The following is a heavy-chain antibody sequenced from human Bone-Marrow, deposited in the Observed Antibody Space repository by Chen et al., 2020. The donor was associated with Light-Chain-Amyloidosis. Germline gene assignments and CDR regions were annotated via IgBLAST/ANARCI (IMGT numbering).Heavy chain of an antibody. CDR3: AREGTAMGRGQFLNFFYYMDV. D-gene: IGHD5-18*01. J-gene: IGHJ6*03. V-gene: IGHV4-61*02. Sequence: GSGPGLVKPSQTLSLTCSVSGASMTNGSHYWSWIRLPAGNGLEWIGRIYTSGNTNYSPSLKSRVTISVDTSKNQFSLKLNSVTAADTAVYYCAREGTAMGRGQFLNFFYYMDVWGKGTTVTVSS. CDR2: IYTSGNT. CDR1: GASMTNGSHY.